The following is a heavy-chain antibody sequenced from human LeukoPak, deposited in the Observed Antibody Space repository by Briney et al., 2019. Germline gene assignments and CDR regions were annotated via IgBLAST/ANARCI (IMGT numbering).Heavy chain of an antibody. CDR2: IYTSGSN. CDR1: GGSISSYY. D-gene: IGHD5-24*01. Sequence: SETLSLTCTVTGGSISSYYCSWIRQPAGKGLEWIGRIYTSGSNNYNPSLKSRVTMSVDTSKNQFSLKLSSVTAGDTAVYYCASGGRRDGYTYYFDYWGQGTLVSVSS. CDR3: ASGGRRDGYTYYFDY. J-gene: IGHJ4*02. V-gene: IGHV4-4*07.